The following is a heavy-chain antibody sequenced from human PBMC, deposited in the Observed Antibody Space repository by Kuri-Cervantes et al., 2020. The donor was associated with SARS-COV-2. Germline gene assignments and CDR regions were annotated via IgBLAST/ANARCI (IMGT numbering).Heavy chain of an antibody. CDR3: ARYYYDSSGYYTGDY. D-gene: IGHD3-22*01. V-gene: IGHV2-26*01. Sequence: GPTLVKPTETLTLTCTVSGFSLSNARMGVSWIRQPPGKALEWLAHIFSNDEKSYSTSLKSRLTISKDTSKSQVVLTMTNMDPVDTATYYCARYYYDSSGYYTGDYWGQGTLVTVSS. J-gene: IGHJ4*02. CDR1: GFSLSNARMG. CDR2: IFSNDEK.